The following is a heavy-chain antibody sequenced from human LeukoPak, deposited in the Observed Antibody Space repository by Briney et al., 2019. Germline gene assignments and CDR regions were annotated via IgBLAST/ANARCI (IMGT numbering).Heavy chain of an antibody. Sequence: SETLSLTCTVPGGSISSYYWSWIRQPPGKGLEGIGYIYHSGSTNYGPSLESRVTTSVDTSKNPFSLKLSSVTAADTAVYYCARVVGYYDFWSGYVSPPNMDVWGKGTTVTVSS. CDR3: ARVVGYYDFWSGYVSPPNMDV. J-gene: IGHJ6*03. CDR1: GGSISSYY. D-gene: IGHD3-3*01. V-gene: IGHV4-59*01. CDR2: IYHSGST.